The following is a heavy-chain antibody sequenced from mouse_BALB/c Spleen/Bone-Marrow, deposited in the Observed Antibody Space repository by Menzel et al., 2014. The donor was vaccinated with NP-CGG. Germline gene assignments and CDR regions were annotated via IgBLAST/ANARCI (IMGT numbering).Heavy chain of an antibody. CDR2: ISYSGNT. V-gene: IGHV3-8*02. Sequence: EVKLMESGPSLVKPSQTLSLTCSVTGDSITSGYWNWIRKFPGNKLEYMGYISYSGNTYYNPSLKSRISITRDTSKNXYYLQLNSVNTEDTATYYCATYDGYCFDFWGQGTTLTVSS. D-gene: IGHD2-3*01. J-gene: IGHJ2*01. CDR1: GDSITSGY. CDR3: ATYDGYCFDF.